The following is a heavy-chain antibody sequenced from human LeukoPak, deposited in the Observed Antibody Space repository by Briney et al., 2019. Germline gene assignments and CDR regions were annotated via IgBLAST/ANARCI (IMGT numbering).Heavy chain of an antibody. CDR2: IYHSGST. J-gene: IGHJ4*02. CDR1: GGSISSSNW. V-gene: IGHV4-4*02. D-gene: IGHD3-3*01. Sequence: SGTLSLTCAVSGGSISSSNWWSWVRQPPGKGLEWIGEIYHSGSTNYNPSLKSRVTISVDTSKNQFSLKLSSVTAADTAVYYCARSPVWSGYFDYWGQGTLVTVSS. CDR3: ARSPVWSGYFDY.